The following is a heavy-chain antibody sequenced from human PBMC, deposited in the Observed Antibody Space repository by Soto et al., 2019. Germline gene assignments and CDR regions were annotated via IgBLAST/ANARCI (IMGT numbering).Heavy chain of an antibody. D-gene: IGHD3-22*01. CDR3: GRDYYEHRFQFDY. CDR1: GGSISSYY. J-gene: IGHJ4*01. V-gene: IGHV4-59*01. CDR2: IYYSGST. Sequence: SETLSLTCTVSGGSISSYYWSWIRQPPGKGLEWIGYIYYSGSTNYNPSLKSRVTISVDTSKNQFSLKLSSVTAADTAVYYCGRDYYEHRFQFDYPGQGTLVTVSS.